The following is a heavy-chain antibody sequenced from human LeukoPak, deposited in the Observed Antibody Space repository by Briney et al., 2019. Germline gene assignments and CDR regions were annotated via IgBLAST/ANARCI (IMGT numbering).Heavy chain of an antibody. Sequence: GGSLRLSCAASGFTFSSYSMNWVRQAPGKGLERVSYISSSSSMIYYADSVKGRFTISRDNAKNSLYLQMKSLRDEDTAIYYCARDYGDLPARVPYFDYWGQGTLVTVSS. J-gene: IGHJ4*02. CDR1: GFTFSSYS. V-gene: IGHV3-48*02. CDR2: ISSSSSMI. CDR3: ARDYGDLPARVPYFDY. D-gene: IGHD4-17*01.